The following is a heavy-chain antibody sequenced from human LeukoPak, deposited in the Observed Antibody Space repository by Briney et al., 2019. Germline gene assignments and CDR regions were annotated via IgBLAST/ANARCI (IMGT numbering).Heavy chain of an antibody. Sequence: SQTLSLTCTVSGGSISSGSYYWSWIRQPAGKGLEWIGRIYTSGSTNYNPSLKSRVTISVDTSKNQFSLKLSSVTAADTAVYYCARRLGYSYGSFDYWGQGTLVTVSS. CDR3: ARRLGYSYGSFDY. CDR1: GGSISSGSYY. J-gene: IGHJ4*02. CDR2: IYTSGST. D-gene: IGHD5-18*01. V-gene: IGHV4-61*02.